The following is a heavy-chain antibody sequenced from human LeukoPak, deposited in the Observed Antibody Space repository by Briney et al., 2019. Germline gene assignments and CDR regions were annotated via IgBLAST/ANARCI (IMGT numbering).Heavy chain of an antibody. J-gene: IGHJ4*02. CDR2: IYYSGST. D-gene: IGHD3-22*01. Sequence: PSQTLSLTCTVSGASFSSGDQYWNWIRQSPGKGLEWIGYIYYSGSTNYNPSLKSRVTMSVDTSKNQFSLKLSSVTAADTAVYYCARETYDSSSTTTFDYWGQGTLVTVSS. CDR3: ARETYDSSSTTTFDY. CDR1: GASFSSGDQY. V-gene: IGHV4-31*03.